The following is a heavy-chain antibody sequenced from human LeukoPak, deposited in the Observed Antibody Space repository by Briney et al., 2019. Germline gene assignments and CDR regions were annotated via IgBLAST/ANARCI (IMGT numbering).Heavy chain of an antibody. CDR1: GVTFSHFG. V-gene: IGHV3-48*02. D-gene: IGHD6-19*01. J-gene: IGHJ4*02. Sequence: PGGSLRLSCAASGVTFSHFGMHWVRQAPREGLEWVSHIGSGGTTIYYADSVKGRFTISRDNARNSLYLQMNSLRDEDTAVYYCARGQQWPPFLAYWGQGALVTVSS. CDR3: ARGQQWPPFLAY. CDR2: IGSGGTTI.